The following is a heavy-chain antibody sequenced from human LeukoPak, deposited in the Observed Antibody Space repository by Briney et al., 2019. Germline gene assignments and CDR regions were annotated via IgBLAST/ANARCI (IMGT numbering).Heavy chain of an antibody. CDR1: GYSFTSYW. CDR2: IYPGDSDT. CDR3: ARWGLNSGYSTRFDY. V-gene: IGHV5-51*01. Sequence: GESLKISYKGSGYSFTSYWIGWARQMPGKGLEWMGIIYPGDSDTRYSPSFQGQVTISADKSISTAYLQWSSLKASDTAMYYCARWGLNSGYSTRFDYWGQGTLVTVSS. D-gene: IGHD3-22*01. J-gene: IGHJ4*02.